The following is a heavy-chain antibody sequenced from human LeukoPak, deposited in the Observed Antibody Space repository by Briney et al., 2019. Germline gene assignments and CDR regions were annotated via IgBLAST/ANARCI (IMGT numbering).Heavy chain of an antibody. CDR3: AKAWTARISTWYDS. CDR1: GFTFSNYG. D-gene: IGHD6-13*01. J-gene: IGHJ4*02. Sequence: GGSLRLSCAGAGFTFSNYGMHWVRQAPGKGLEWVAVISYEGRTTYYADSVKGRFTISRDNPRNTLFLQMASLRPRDTAVYYCAKAWTARISTWYDSWGQGTLVTVSS. V-gene: IGHV3-30*18. CDR2: ISYEGRTT.